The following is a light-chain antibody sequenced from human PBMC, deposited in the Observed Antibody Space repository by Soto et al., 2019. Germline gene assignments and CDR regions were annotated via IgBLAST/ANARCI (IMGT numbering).Light chain of an antibody. V-gene: IGKV3-20*01. J-gene: IGKJ4*01. CDR3: QQYGSSPRVT. Sequence: IVLTQSPGTLSLSPGERATLSCRASQSVRSNYLAWYQQKPGQAPRLLIYGASSRATGIPDRFSGSGSGTDFTLTISRLEPEDFAVYYCQQYGSSPRVTFGGGTKVEIK. CDR2: GAS. CDR1: QSVRSNY.